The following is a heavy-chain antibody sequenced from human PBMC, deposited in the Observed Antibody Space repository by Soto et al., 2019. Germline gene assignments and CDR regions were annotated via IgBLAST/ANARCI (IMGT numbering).Heavy chain of an antibody. CDR3: AKEAPRGKGLAAAGQYYFDY. V-gene: IGHV3-23*01. CDR1: GFTFSSYA. CDR2: ISGSGGST. Sequence: HPGGSLRLSCAASGFTFSSYAMSWVRQAPGKGLEWVSAISGSGGSTYYADSVKGRFTISRDNSKNTLYLQMNSLRAEDTAVYYCAKEAPRGKGLAAAGQYYFDYWGQGTLVTVSS. J-gene: IGHJ4*02. D-gene: IGHD6-13*01.